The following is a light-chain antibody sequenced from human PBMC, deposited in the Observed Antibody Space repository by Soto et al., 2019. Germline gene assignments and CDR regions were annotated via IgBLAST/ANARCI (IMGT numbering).Light chain of an antibody. V-gene: IGKV3-20*01. CDR2: GAS. J-gene: IGKJ1*01. Sequence: EIVLTQSPATLSLSPGERATLSCRASESVSSNLAWYQQRPGQAPRLVIYGASSRATGIPDRFSGSGSGTDFTLTISRLEPEDFAVYYCQQYGSSPRTFGQGTKVDIK. CDR3: QQYGSSPRT. CDR1: ESVSSN.